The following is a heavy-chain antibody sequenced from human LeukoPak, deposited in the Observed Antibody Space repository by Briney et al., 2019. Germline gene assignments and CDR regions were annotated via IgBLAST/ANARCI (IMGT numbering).Heavy chain of an antibody. D-gene: IGHD1-1*01. CDR3: ARAWYNWNDGRGSYYYMDV. V-gene: IGHV4-39*07. Sequence: SETLSLTCTVSGASIGGSGYYWGWIRQPPGKGLEWIGSIYSSGSTYYNASLQSRVTISIDTSKNQFSLKLSSVTAADTAVYYCARAWYNWNDGRGSYYYMDVWGKGTTVTISS. CDR2: IYSSGST. CDR1: GASIGGSGYY. J-gene: IGHJ6*03.